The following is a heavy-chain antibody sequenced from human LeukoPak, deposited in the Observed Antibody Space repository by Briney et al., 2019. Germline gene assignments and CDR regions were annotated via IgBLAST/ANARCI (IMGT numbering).Heavy chain of an antibody. CDR2: INNDGSDI. D-gene: IGHD6-13*01. V-gene: IGHV3-74*01. CDR1: GFTLRNYW. Sequence: GGSLRLSCAASGFTLRNYWMHWVRQVPGQELVWVSRINNDGSDIGYADSVKGRFTISRDNAKNTLYVQMNSLRADGTAVYCCAREYSVVHEYWGEGALVTVSS. CDR3: AREYSVVHEY. J-gene: IGHJ4*02.